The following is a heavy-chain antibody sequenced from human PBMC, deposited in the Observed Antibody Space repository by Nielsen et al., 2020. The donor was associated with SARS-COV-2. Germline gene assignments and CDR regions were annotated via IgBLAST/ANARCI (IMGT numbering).Heavy chain of an antibody. V-gene: IGHV1-46*01. CDR3: ARDCSGGSCYSSLGAFDI. CDR2: INPSGGST. J-gene: IGHJ3*02. D-gene: IGHD2-15*01. Sequence: WVRQAPGLGLEWMGIINPSGGSTSYAQKFQGRVTMTRDTSTSTVYMELSSLRSEDTAVYYCARDCSGGSCYSSLGAFDIWGQGTMVTVSS.